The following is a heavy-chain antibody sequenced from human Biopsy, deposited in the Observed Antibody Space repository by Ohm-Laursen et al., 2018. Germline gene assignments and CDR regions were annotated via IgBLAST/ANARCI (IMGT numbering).Heavy chain of an antibody. D-gene: IGHD3-22*01. CDR2: INHSGHT. CDR1: SASINLYY. CDR3: ARVSRSIYDSTFDSFNI. V-gene: IGHV4-59*01. J-gene: IGHJ3*02. Sequence: GTLSLTCTVSSASINLYYWGWIRQSPGKGLEWIGYINHSGHTNYNPSLKSRLTMSVDTSKNQFSLKLTSVTAADTAVYYCARVSRSIYDSTFDSFNIWGPGTMVTVSS.